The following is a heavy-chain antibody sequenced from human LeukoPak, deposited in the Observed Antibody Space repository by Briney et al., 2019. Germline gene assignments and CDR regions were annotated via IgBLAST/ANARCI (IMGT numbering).Heavy chain of an antibody. D-gene: IGHD3-22*01. Sequence: GGSLRLSCAASGFTFSSYAMSWVRQAPGKGLEWVSAISGSGGSTYYADSVKGRFTISRDNSKNTLYLQMNSLRAEDTAVYYCARPHYYDSSGYHFDYWGQGTLVTVSS. CDR3: ARPHYYDSSGYHFDY. CDR2: ISGSGGST. J-gene: IGHJ4*02. V-gene: IGHV3-23*01. CDR1: GFTFSSYA.